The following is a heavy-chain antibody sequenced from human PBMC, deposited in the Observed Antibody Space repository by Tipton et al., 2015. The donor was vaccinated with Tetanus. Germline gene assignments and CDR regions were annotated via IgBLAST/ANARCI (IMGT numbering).Heavy chain of an antibody. D-gene: IGHD1-26*01. CDR1: GFTFNSDW. J-gene: IGHJ5*02. CDR3: VRYSGGYGCVS. V-gene: IGHV3-7*01. CDR2: IRQDGSEK. Sequence: SLRLSCAASGFTFNSDWMTWVRQAPGKGLEWVANIRQDGSEKYYVDSVKGRFTISRDNAKNSLYLQMNSLRAEDTAVYYCVRYSGGYGCVSWGQGTLVTVSS.